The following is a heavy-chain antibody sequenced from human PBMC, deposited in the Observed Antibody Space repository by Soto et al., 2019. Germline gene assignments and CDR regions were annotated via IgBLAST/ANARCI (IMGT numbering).Heavy chain of an antibody. D-gene: IGHD6-19*01. V-gene: IGHV1-69*01. Sequence: QVQLGQSGAGVKKPGSSVKVSCKASGGTFSSYAISWLRQAPGQGLGWMGGIIPIFGTANYAQKFQGRVTITADESTSTAYMQLSSLRSEDTAVYYCAISRIAVAGTLNYFDYWGQGTLVTVSS. J-gene: IGHJ4*02. CDR1: GGTFSSYA. CDR2: IIPIFGTA. CDR3: AISRIAVAGTLNYFDY.